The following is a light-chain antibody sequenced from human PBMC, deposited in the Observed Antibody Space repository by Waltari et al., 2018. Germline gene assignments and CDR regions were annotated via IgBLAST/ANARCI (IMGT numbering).Light chain of an antibody. CDR3: QQYGSSPLT. CDR1: QSALYRSNNKNY. J-gene: IGKJ4*01. CDR2: WSS. V-gene: IGKV4-1*01. Sequence: DIVMTQSPDSLAVSLGERATINCKSSQSALYRSNNKNYLAWYQQKPGQPPKLLIYWSSTRESGVPDRFSGSGSGTDFTLTISSLQAEDFAVYYCQQYGSSPLTFGGGTKVEIK.